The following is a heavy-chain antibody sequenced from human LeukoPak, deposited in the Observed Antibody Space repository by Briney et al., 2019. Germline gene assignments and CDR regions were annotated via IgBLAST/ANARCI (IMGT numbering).Heavy chain of an antibody. J-gene: IGHJ6*03. V-gene: IGHV3-33*08. CDR3: ASPPTPPGIAAADYYYYYMDV. Sequence: PGGSLRLSCSASGFNFRSHGMHWVRQAPGKGLEWVAVISYDEDTDSYAESVKGRFTISRDNAKNSLYLQMNSLRAEDTAVYYCASPPTPPGIAAADYYYYYMDVWGKGTTVTVSS. D-gene: IGHD6-13*01. CDR1: GFNFRSHG. CDR2: ISYDEDTD.